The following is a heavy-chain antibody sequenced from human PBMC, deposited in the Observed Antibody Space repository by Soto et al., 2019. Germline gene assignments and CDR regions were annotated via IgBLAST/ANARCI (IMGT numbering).Heavy chain of an antibody. D-gene: IGHD1-26*01. CDR1: GGSISIYY. CDR2: IYYSGST. J-gene: IGHJ5*02. Sequence: SETLSLTCTVSGGSISIYYWSWIRQPPGKGLEWIGYIYYSGSTNYNPSLKSRVTISVDTSKNQFSLKLSSVTAADTAVYYCARARSGSYFRWFDPWGQGTLVTVSS. V-gene: IGHV4-59*01. CDR3: ARARSGSYFRWFDP.